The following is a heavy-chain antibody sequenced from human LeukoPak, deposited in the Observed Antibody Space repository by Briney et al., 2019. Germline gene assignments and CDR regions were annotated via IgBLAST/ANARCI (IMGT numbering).Heavy chain of an antibody. Sequence: GGSLRLSCAASGFTFSSYSMNWVRQAPGKGLGWVSSISSSSSYIYYADSVKGRFTISRDNAKNSLYLQMNSLRAEDTAVYYCARDYNIGTGYYTNWFDPWGQGTLVTVSS. CDR3: ARDYNIGTGYYTNWFDP. V-gene: IGHV3-21*01. J-gene: IGHJ5*02. D-gene: IGHD3-9*01. CDR1: GFTFSSYS. CDR2: ISSSSSYI.